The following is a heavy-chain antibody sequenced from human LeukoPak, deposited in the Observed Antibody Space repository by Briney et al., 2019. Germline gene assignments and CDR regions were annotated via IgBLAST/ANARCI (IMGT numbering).Heavy chain of an antibody. D-gene: IGHD2-15*01. CDR3: ARDHHYCSGGSCYADY. CDR1: GFTFSSYW. J-gene: IGHJ4*02. V-gene: IGHV3-7*01. CDR2: IKQDGSEK. Sequence: PGGSLRLSCAASGFTFSSYWMSWVRQAPGKGLEWVANIKQDGSEKYYVDSVKGRFTISRDNAKNSLYLQMNSLRAEDTAVYYCARDHHYCSGGSCYADYWGQGTLVTVSS.